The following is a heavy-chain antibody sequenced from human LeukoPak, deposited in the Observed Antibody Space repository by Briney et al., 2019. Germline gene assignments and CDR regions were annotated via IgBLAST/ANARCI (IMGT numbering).Heavy chain of an antibody. CDR2: IWYDGSNK. CDR3: ARDLNEDGNAEIVFDY. V-gene: IGHV3-33*01. CDR1: GFTFSSYG. J-gene: IGHJ4*02. D-gene: IGHD2/OR15-2a*01. Sequence: GGSLRLSCAASGFTFSSYGMHWVRQAPGKGLEWVAVIWYDGSNKYYADSVKGRFTISRDNSKNTLYLQMNSLRAEDTAVYYCARDLNEDGNAEIVFDYWGQGTPVTVSS.